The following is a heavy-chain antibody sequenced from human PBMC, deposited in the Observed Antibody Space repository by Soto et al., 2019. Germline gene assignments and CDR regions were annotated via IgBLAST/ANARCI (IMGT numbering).Heavy chain of an antibody. CDR1: GFDFCNYG. J-gene: IGHJ4*02. Sequence: WGSLRLSCQASGFDFCNYGMHLFRHSPLKGLEWVAVITYDGSNKYYADSVKGRFTISRDNSKNTLSLHLNTLKPEDTAVYHCAKDRVGGTFYTPLGFWGQGTLVTVSS. D-gene: IGHD1-7*01. CDR2: ITYDGSNK. V-gene: IGHV3-30*18. CDR3: AKDRVGGTFYTPLGF.